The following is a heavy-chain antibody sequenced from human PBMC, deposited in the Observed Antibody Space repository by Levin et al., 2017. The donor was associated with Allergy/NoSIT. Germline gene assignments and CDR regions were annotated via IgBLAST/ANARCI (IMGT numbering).Heavy chain of an antibody. D-gene: IGHD3-16*02. CDR3: ARSGGFGELSWLRH. V-gene: IGHV3-53*01. J-gene: IGHJ1*01. Sequence: TGGSLRLSCAVSGFSDRGVYINWVRQAPGKGLEWVSVIYSGGSTFYAESVKGRFTMSKDSSDKTVYLQMDHLRAEDTAVYYCARSGGFGELSWLRHWGQGTLVSVSS. CDR1: GFSDRGVY. CDR2: IYSGGST.